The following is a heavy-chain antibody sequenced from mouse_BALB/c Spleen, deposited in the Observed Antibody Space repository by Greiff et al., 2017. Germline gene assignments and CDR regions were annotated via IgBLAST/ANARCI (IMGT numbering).Heavy chain of an antibody. CDR2: ISYSGST. J-gene: IGHJ4*01. V-gene: IGHV3-2*02. D-gene: IGHD2-1*01. Sequence: EVKLQESGPGLVKPSQSLSLTCTVTGYSITSDYAWNWIRQFPGNKLEWMGYISYSGSTSYNPSLKSRISITRDTSKNQFFLQLNSVTTEDTATYYCARSPYGTYAMDYWGQGTSVTVSS. CDR3: ARSPYGTYAMDY. CDR1: GYSITSDYA.